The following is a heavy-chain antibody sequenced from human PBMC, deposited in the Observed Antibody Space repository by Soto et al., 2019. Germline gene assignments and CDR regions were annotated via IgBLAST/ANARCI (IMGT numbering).Heavy chain of an antibody. J-gene: IGHJ4*02. CDR3: ARGRYGDY. V-gene: IGHV1-18*01. Sequence: QVHLVQSGAEVKKPGASVKVSCKGSGYAFTTYGITWVRQAPGQGLEWMGWISAHNGKTNYAQKHPGRVTVTRDPSTSTAYMELRSLRSDDTAVYYCARGRYGDYWGQGALVTVSS. CDR1: GYAFTTYG. D-gene: IGHD1-1*01. CDR2: ISAHNGKT.